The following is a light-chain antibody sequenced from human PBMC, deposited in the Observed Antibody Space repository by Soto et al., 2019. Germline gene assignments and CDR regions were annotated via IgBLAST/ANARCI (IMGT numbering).Light chain of an antibody. V-gene: IGLV1-47*02. Sequence: QSVLTQLPSATATPGQRVTISCSGRSSSIGNNNAYWYQHVPGTAPKLIIHHNTLRPSWVPDRFSGSKSGTPASLAIGGLQSDDESDYYCAAWDDSLGAVVFGGGTKLTV. CDR1: SSSIGNNN. J-gene: IGLJ2*01. CDR2: HNT. CDR3: AAWDDSLGAVV.